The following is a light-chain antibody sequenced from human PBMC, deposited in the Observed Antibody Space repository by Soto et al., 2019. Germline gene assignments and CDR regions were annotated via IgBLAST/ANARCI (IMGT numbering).Light chain of an antibody. CDR2: EAT. Sequence: DIQLTQSPSFLSASVGDRVTITCRASQGISSYLAWYQQKPGKAPRLLIYEATNLQSGVPPRFSGSGSGTDFTLTISSLQPEDFATYFCQQANSFPITFGQGTRLEIK. CDR3: QQANSFPIT. CDR1: QGISSY. J-gene: IGKJ5*01. V-gene: IGKV1-9*01.